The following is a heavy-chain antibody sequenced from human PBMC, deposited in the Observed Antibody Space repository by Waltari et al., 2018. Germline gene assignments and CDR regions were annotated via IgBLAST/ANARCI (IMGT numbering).Heavy chain of an antibody. CDR2: INSDGSST. V-gene: IGHV3-74*01. D-gene: IGHD4-17*01. Sequence: EVQLVESGGGLVQPGGSLRLSGAASGFRFPGYWMHWVRQAPGKGLVWVARINSDGSSTRYADSVKGRFTISRDNAKNTLYLQMNSLRAEDTAVYYCARVEVGDYDFDYWGQGTLVTVSS. CDR3: ARVEVGDYDFDY. J-gene: IGHJ4*02. CDR1: GFRFPGYW.